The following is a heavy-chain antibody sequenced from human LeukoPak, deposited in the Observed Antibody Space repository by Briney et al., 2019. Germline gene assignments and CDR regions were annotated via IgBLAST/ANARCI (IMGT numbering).Heavy chain of an antibody. D-gene: IGHD3-22*01. CDR1: GFTFSSYS. CDR3: ARSHDSSGYTFDY. Sequence: PGGSLRLSCAASGFTFSSYSMNWVRQAPGKGLEWVSSISTSSSHIYYADSVKGRFTISRDNAKNSLYLQMNSLRAEDTAVYYCARSHDSSGYTFDYWGQGTLVTVSS. V-gene: IGHV3-21*01. J-gene: IGHJ4*02. CDR2: ISTSSSHI.